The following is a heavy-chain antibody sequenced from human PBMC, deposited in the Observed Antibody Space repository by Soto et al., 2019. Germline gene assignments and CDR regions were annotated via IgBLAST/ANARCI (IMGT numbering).Heavy chain of an antibody. J-gene: IGHJ4*02. Sequence: GGSLILSCAASGFTFSSYSMNWVRQAPGKGLEWVSYISSSSSTIYYADSVKGRFTISRDNAKNSLYLQMNSLRDEDTAVYYCARDSHLSNFWSGYYIPIFDYWGQGTLVTVSS. D-gene: IGHD3-3*01. CDR3: ARDSHLSNFWSGYYIPIFDY. V-gene: IGHV3-48*02. CDR1: GFTFSSYS. CDR2: ISSSSSTI.